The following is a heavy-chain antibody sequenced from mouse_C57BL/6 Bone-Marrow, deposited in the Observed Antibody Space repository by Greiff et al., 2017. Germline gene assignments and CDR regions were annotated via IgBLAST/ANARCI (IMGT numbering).Heavy chain of an antibody. J-gene: IGHJ3*01. D-gene: IGHD1-1*01. CDR2: IDPETGGT. CDR1: GYTFTDYE. CDR3: TRKCYYYGSSFAY. Sequence: QVQLQQSGAELVRPGASVTLSCKASGYTFTDYEMHWVKQTPVHGLEWIGAIDPETGGTAYNQKFKGKAILTADKSSSTAYMELRSLTSEDSAVYYCTRKCYYYGSSFAYWGQWTLVTVSA. V-gene: IGHV1-15*01.